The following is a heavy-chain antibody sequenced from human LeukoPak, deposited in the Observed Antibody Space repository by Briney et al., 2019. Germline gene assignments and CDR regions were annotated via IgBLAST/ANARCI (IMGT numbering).Heavy chain of an antibody. CDR1: GYSISTGYY. CDR3: ARDSLVSGFCYDSGYSAPCDY. J-gene: IGHJ4*02. V-gene: IGHV4-38-2*02. CDR2: IYASGSK. D-gene: IGHD3-22*01. Sequence: PSETLSLTCTVPGYSISTGYYWAWLRQSPGRGLEWIGSIYASGSKYYNPSLKSRVTISVDTSKNQFSLELTSVTAADTAVYSCARDSLVSGFCYDSGYSAPCDYWGQGTLVTASS.